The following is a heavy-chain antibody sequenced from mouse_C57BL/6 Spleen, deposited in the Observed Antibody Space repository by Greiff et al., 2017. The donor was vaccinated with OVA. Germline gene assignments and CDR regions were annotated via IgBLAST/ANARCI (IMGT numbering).Heavy chain of an antibody. V-gene: IGHV1-62-3*01. CDR3: ASGYDYDIDY. D-gene: IGHD2-4*01. Sequence: QVQLQQPGAELVKPGASVKLSCKASGYTFTSYWMHWVKQRPGRGLEWIGRIDPNSGGTKYNEKFKGKATLTADKSSSTAYMELRSLTSEDSAVYFCASGYDYDIDYWGQGTTLTVSS. CDR1: GYTFTSYW. J-gene: IGHJ2*01. CDR2: IDPNSGGT.